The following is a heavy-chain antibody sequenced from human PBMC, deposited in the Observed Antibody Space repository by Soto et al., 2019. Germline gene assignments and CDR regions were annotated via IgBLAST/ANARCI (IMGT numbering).Heavy chain of an antibody. D-gene: IGHD3-10*01. CDR1: GFTFSSYS. V-gene: IGHV3-21*02. Sequence: EVQLVESGGGLVKPGGSLRLSCAASGFTFSSYSMNWVRQAPGMGLEWVSSISSSGSYIYYADSVKGRFTISRDNAKNSLYLQMHSLRAEDTAVYYCARDDWCVELPKGDAFDIWGQGTMVTVSS. J-gene: IGHJ3*02. CDR3: ARDDWCVELPKGDAFDI. CDR2: ISSSGSYI.